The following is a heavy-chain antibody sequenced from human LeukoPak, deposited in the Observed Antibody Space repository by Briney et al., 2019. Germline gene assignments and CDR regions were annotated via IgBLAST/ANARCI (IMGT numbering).Heavy chain of an antibody. CDR3: AKALYRMNAFDI. CDR2: ISSDGTYT. Sequence: WGSLRLSCAASGFTFSSHLMHWVRQAPGKGLVWVSRISSDGTYTNYADSVRGRFTISRDNAKNTLYLQMNSLRAEDTAVYYSAKALYRMNAFDIWGQGTMVTVSS. D-gene: IGHD1-26*01. J-gene: IGHJ3*02. CDR1: GFTFSSHL. V-gene: IGHV3-74*01.